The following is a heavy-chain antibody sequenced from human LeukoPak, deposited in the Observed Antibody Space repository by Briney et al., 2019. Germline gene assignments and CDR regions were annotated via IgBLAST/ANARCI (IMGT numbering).Heavy chain of an antibody. D-gene: IGHD6-19*01. J-gene: IGHJ4*02. V-gene: IGHV3-74*01. CDR3: ARRWAVAAVDY. CDR1: GLTFSIFW. Sequence: GGSLRLSCAASGLTFSIFWMHWVRRAPGKGPVWVSRINSDGSSTDYADSVKGRFTISRDNAKNTLYLQMNSLRTEDTAVYYCARRWAVAAVDYWGQGTLVTVSS. CDR2: INSDGSST.